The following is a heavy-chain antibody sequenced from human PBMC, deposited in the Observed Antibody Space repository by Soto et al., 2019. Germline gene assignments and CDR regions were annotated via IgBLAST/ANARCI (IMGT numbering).Heavy chain of an antibody. Sequence: PGESLKISCKGSGFSFSTYALTWVRQAPGKGLEWVSGISTSGATTYYADSVKGRFTISRDNSKNTVFLQMTSLRAEDTALYYCAKWTDTVIEAALAGGAFDIWGQGTMVTVSS. CDR2: ISTSGATT. CDR1: GFSFSTYA. CDR3: AKWTDTVIEAALAGGAFDI. D-gene: IGHD2-15*01. V-gene: IGHV3-23*01. J-gene: IGHJ3*02.